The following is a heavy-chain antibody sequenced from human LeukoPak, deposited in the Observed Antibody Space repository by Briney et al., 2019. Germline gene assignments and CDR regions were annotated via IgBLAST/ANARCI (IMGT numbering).Heavy chain of an antibody. CDR2: ISFDGAIE. V-gene: IGHV3-30*18. Sequence: GGSLRLSCVASGFIFNTHGMHWVRQAPGKGLEWVAFISFDGAIEDYVDSVKGRFTISRDNSKDMLYLQMDSLRAVDTAVYYCAKDRGPYVLDSWGQGSLVIVSA. CDR3: AKDRGPYVLDS. CDR1: GFIFNTHG. D-gene: IGHD3-16*01. J-gene: IGHJ4*02.